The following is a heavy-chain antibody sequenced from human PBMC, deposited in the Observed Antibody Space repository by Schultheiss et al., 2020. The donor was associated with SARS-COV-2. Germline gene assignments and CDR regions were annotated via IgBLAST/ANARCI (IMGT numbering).Heavy chain of an antibody. J-gene: IGHJ4*02. V-gene: IGHV4-34*01. CDR3: ARGGCSGGSCYSGLVDY. CDR1: GGSFSGYY. CDR2: INHSGST. D-gene: IGHD2-15*01. Sequence: SETLSLTCAVYGGSFSGYYWSWIRQPPGKGLEWIGEINHSGSTNYNPSLKSRVTISVDTSKNQFSLKLGSVTAADTAVYYCARGGCSGGSCYSGLVDYWGQGTLVTVSS.